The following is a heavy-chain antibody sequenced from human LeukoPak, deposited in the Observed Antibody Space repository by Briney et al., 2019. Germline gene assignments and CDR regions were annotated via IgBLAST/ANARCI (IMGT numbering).Heavy chain of an antibody. CDR2: IIPIFGTA. D-gene: IGHD4-17*01. CDR1: GGTFSSYA. Sequence: ASVKVSCKASGGTFSSYAISWVRQAPGQGLEWMGGIIPIFGTANYAQKFQGRVTITADESTSTAYMELSSLRSEDTAVYYCASTTVVSKPFDYWGQGTLVTVSS. V-gene: IGHV1-69*13. J-gene: IGHJ4*02. CDR3: ASTTVVSKPFDY.